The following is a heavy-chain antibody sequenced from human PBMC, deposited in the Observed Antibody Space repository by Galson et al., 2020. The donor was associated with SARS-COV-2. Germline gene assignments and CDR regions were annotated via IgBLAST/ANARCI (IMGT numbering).Heavy chain of an antibody. D-gene: IGHD3-9*01. V-gene: IGHV3-48*02. Sequence: GGSLRLSCAASGFTFSSYSMNWVRQAPGKGLEWVSYISSSSSTIYYADSVKGRFTISRDNAKNSLYLQMNSLRDEDTAVYYCARDNPQITGYYIANWFDPWGQGTLVTVSS. CDR2: ISSSSSTI. J-gene: IGHJ5*02. CDR3: ARDNPQITGYYIANWFDP. CDR1: GFTFSSYS.